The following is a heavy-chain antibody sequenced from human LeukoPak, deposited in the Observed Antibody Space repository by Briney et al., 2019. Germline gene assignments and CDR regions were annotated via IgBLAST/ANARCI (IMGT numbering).Heavy chain of an antibody. V-gene: IGHV4-59*08. Sequence: PSETLSLTCSVSGGSITNYYWSWIRQSPGKGLEWIGFIYNTGRTNYNPSLQSRVTMSIDTSKNQFSLKLSSVTAADTAVNYCARQGELAIDYWGQGTLVTVSS. J-gene: IGHJ4*02. CDR3: ARQGELAIDY. CDR1: GGSITNYY. CDR2: IYNTGRT. D-gene: IGHD1-26*01.